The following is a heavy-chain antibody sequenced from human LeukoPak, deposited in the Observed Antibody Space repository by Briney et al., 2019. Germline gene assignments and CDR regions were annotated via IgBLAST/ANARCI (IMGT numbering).Heavy chain of an antibody. V-gene: IGHV4-59*01. Sequence: SETLSLTCTVSGASISNYYWSWIRQPPGKGLEWIANIYYTGSTNYNPSLKSRVAISIDTSENQFSLTLTSVTTADTAVYYCARGAYFNPLDIWGQGTIVTASS. CDR1: GASISNYY. CDR2: IYYTGST. CDR3: ARGAYFNPLDI. J-gene: IGHJ3*02. D-gene: IGHD2-21*01.